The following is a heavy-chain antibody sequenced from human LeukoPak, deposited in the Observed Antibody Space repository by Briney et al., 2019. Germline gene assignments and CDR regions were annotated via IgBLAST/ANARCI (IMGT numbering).Heavy chain of an antibody. CDR3: ARAINPAHSLSYYGMDV. D-gene: IGHD5-24*01. J-gene: IGHJ6*04. CDR1: GGTFSSYA. CDR2: IIPIFGTA. V-gene: IGHV1-69*13. Sequence: SVKVSCKASGGTFSSYAISWVRQAPGQGLEWMGGIIPIFGTANYAQKFQGRVTITADESTSTAYMELSSLRSEDTAVYYCARAINPAHSLSYYGMDVWGKGTTVIVSS.